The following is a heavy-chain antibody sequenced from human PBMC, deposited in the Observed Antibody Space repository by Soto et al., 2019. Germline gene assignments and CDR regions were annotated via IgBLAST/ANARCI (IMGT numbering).Heavy chain of an antibody. CDR1: GDTFTSYA. V-gene: IGHV1-3*01. J-gene: IGHJ4*02. D-gene: IGHD4-17*01. CDR2: INAGNGNT. CDR3: ARDRVTTVTLSYFDY. Sequence: ASVKVSCKASGDTFTSYAMHWVRQAPGQRLEWMGWINAGNGNTKYSQKFQGRVTITRDTSASTAYMELSSLRSEDTAVYYCARDRVTTVTLSYFDYWGQGTLVTVSS.